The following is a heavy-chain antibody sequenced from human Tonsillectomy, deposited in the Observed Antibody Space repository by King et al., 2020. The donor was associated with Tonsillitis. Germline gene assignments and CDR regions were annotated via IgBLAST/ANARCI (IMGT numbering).Heavy chain of an antibody. Sequence: VQLVESGGTLVQPGGSLRLSCAASGFTFSTFWMIWVRQAPGKGLEWVANIEPDGSLKNYVDSVKGRFTISRDNAKNSLYLQMNSLRGDDTAVYYCARDRNYHDGSGSWYDAFDMWGQGTMVTVSS. V-gene: IGHV3-7*01. J-gene: IGHJ3*02. CDR3: ARDRNYHDGSGSWYDAFDM. CDR1: GFTFSTFW. CDR2: IEPDGSLK. D-gene: IGHD3-22*01.